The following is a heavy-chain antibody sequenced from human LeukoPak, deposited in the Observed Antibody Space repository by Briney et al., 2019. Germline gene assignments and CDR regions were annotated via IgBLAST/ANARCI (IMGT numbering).Heavy chain of an antibody. CDR1: GFTFSSYA. CDR3: AKGSSSWSYGMDV. Sequence: GVSLRLSRAASGFTFSSYAMSWVRQAPGKGLEWVSAISGSGGNTYYADTVKGRFTISRDNSKNALYLQMNSLRAEDTAVYYCAKGSSSWSYGMDVWGQGTTVTVSS. J-gene: IGHJ6*02. V-gene: IGHV3-23*01. CDR2: ISGSGGNT. D-gene: IGHD6-13*01.